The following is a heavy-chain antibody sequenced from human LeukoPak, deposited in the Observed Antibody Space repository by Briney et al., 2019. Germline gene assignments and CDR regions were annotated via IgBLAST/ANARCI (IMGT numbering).Heavy chain of an antibody. D-gene: IGHD6-13*01. CDR1: GYTFTGYY. Sequence: ASVKVSCKASGYTFTGYYIHWVRQAPGQGLEWMGWINPNSGGTNYAQKFQGRVTMTRDTSISTAYMELSRLRSDDTAVYYCARGGIAAAGTTVYWGQGTLVTVSS. J-gene: IGHJ4*02. CDR2: INPNSGGT. V-gene: IGHV1-2*02. CDR3: ARGGIAAAGTTVY.